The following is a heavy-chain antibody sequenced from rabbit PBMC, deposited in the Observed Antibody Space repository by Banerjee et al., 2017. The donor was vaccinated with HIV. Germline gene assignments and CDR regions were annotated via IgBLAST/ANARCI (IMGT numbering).Heavy chain of an antibody. D-gene: IGHD7-1*01. CDR3: ARDLGGTDYRANL. CDR1: GFSFSSGYW. V-gene: IGHV1S45*01. J-gene: IGHJ4*01. CDR2: IYAGGSAST. Sequence: QEQLVESGGGLVKPGASLTLTCTASGFSFSSGYWICWVRQAPGKGLEWIACIYAGGSASTGYASWAKGRFTVSKTSSTTVTLQMPSLTAADTATYFCARDLGGTDYRANLWGPGTLVTVS.